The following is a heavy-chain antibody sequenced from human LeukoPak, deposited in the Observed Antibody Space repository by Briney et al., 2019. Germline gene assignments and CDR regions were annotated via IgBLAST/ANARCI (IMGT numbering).Heavy chain of an antibody. Sequence: PSETLSHTCTVSGGSISSYYWSWLRQPPGKGLEWIGYIYYSGSTNYNPSLKSRVTISVDTSKNQFSLKLSSVTAADTAVYYCARDNSSGWYGYWGQGTLVTVSS. D-gene: IGHD6-19*01. CDR2: IYYSGST. J-gene: IGHJ4*02. V-gene: IGHV4-59*01. CDR1: GGSISSYY. CDR3: ARDNSSGWYGY.